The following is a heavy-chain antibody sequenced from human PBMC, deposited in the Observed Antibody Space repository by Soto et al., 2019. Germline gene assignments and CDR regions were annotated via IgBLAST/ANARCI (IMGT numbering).Heavy chain of an antibody. CDR2: IKQDGSEK. V-gene: IGHV3-7*01. J-gene: IGHJ5*02. CDR1: GFTFSSYW. CDR3: ARLRYGDYSWNWFDP. Sequence: PWGSLRLSCAASGFTFSSYWMSWVRQAPGKGLEWVANIKQDGSEKYYVDSVKGRFTISRDNAKNSLYLQMNSLRAEDTAVYYCARLRYGDYSWNWFDPWGQGTLVTVSS. D-gene: IGHD4-17*01.